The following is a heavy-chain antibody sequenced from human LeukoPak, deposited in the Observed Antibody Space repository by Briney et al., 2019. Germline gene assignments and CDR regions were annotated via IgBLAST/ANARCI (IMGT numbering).Heavy chain of an antibody. CDR1: GFTFSSYA. J-gene: IGHJ4*02. D-gene: IGHD6-19*01. V-gene: IGHV3-30-3*01. CDR2: ISYDGSGQ. Sequence: GGSLRLSCAAFGFTFSSYAMHCVRQAPGKGLEWVALISYDGSGQYYTESVKGRFTISRDNSKNTLYLQVNSLRVEDTAVYYCARANRPFHTSGWYKDYWGQGTLVTVSS. CDR3: ARANRPFHTSGWYKDY.